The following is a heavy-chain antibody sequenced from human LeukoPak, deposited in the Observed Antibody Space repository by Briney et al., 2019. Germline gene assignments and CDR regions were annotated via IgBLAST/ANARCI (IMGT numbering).Heavy chain of an antibody. D-gene: IGHD4-23*01. CDR1: GFTFSGYW. J-gene: IGHJ4*02. Sequence: PGGSLRLSCAASGFTFSGYWMSWVRQAPGKGLEWVANIKPDGSEKYYVDSVKGRFTISRDNAKNSLYLQMTSLRVEDTAVYYCARDDGGVDYWGQGTLVTVSS. V-gene: IGHV3-7*05. CDR2: IKPDGSEK. CDR3: ARDDGGVDY.